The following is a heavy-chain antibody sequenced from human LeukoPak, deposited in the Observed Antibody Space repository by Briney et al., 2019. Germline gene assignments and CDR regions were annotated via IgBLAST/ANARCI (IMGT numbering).Heavy chain of an antibody. CDR2: IYPGDSDT. CDR1: GYSFTTHW. CDR3: ACGYPGSGGGYDIFDY. J-gene: IGHJ4*02. V-gene: IGHV5-51*01. D-gene: IGHD2-15*01. Sequence: GGALLLSCKGSGYSFTTHWIGWVGHMPGEGLEWKGSIYPGDSDTRYRASFQGQVTISADKSINTAYLQGSRVKASESSMYLCACGYPGSGGGYDIFDYWGQGTLVTVSS.